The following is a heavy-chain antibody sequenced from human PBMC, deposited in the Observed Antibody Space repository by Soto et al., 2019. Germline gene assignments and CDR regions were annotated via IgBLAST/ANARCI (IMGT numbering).Heavy chain of an antibody. CDR2: IYYSGST. V-gene: IGHV4-39*01. CDR3: ASGAGIFGVVILYYYVDV. D-gene: IGHD3-3*01. CDR1: GGSISSSSYY. J-gene: IGHJ6*03. Sequence: SETLSLTCTVSGGSISSSSYYWGWIRQPPGKGLEWIGSIYYSGSTYYNPSLKSRVTISVDTSKNQFSLKLSSVTAADTAVYYCASGAGIFGVVILYYYVDVWGKGTTVTVS.